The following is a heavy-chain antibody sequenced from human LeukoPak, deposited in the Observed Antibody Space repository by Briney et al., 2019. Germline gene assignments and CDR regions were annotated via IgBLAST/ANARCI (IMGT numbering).Heavy chain of an antibody. Sequence: PSETLSLTCTVSGGSISSYYWSWIRQPPGKGLEWIGYIYYSGSTNYNPSLKSRVTISVDTSKNQFSLKLSSVTAADTAVYYCASVTTVRYYYMDVWGKGTTVTVSS. CDR3: ASVTTVRYYYMDV. CDR1: GGSISSYY. CDR2: IYYSGST. V-gene: IGHV4-59*01. D-gene: IGHD4-17*01. J-gene: IGHJ6*03.